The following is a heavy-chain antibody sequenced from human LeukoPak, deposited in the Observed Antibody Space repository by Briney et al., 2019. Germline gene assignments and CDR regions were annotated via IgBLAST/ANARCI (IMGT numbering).Heavy chain of an antibody. Sequence: PGGSLRLSCAASGFTFSSYWMSWVRQAPGKGLEWVANIKQDGSEKYYVDSVKGRFTISRDNAKNSLYLQMNSLRAEDTAVYYCAREDSDYGGFLYYYYYMDVWGKGTTVTVSS. J-gene: IGHJ6*03. V-gene: IGHV3-7*01. CDR3: AREDSDYGGFLYYYYYMDV. CDR1: GFTFSSYW. CDR2: IKQDGSEK. D-gene: IGHD4-23*01.